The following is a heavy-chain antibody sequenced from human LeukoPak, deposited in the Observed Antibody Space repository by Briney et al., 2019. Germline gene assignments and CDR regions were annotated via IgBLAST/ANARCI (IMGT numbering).Heavy chain of an antibody. Sequence: ASVKVSCKASGYTFTSYDINWVRQATGQGLEWMGWISAYNGNTNYAQKLQGRVTMTTDTSTSTAYMELRSLRSDDTAVYYCARGNDDFWSDYWGQGTLVTVPS. CDR1: GYTFTSYD. CDR2: ISAYNGNT. V-gene: IGHV1-18*01. D-gene: IGHD3-3*01. CDR3: ARGNDDFWSDY. J-gene: IGHJ4*02.